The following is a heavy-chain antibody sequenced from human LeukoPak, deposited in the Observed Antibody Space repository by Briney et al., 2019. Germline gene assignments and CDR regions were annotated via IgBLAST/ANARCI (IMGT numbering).Heavy chain of an antibody. D-gene: IGHD3-10*01. Sequence: GGSLRLSCAASGVMFPSYWMTWVRQAPGKGLEWVANIKQDGSEKYYVDSVKGRFTISRDNAKNSVYLQMNSLRAEDTAVYYCARRHHFGFLDSWGQGTLVAVSS. CDR3: ARRHHFGFLDS. J-gene: IGHJ4*02. CDR1: GVMFPSYW. CDR2: IKQDGSEK. V-gene: IGHV3-7*04.